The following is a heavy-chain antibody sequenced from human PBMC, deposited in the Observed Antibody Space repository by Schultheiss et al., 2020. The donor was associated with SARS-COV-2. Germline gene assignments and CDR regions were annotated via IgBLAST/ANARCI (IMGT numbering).Heavy chain of an antibody. CDR2: IWYDGSNK. Sequence: SCAASGFTFSSYGMHWVRQAPGKGLEWVAVIWYDGSNKYYADSVKGRFTISRDNSKNTMYLQMNSLRAEDTAVYYCAGVSVYYGSGSPLDYWGQGTLVTVAS. D-gene: IGHD3-10*01. J-gene: IGHJ4*02. CDR3: AGVSVYYGSGSPLDY. V-gene: IGHV3-33*01. CDR1: GFTFSSYG.